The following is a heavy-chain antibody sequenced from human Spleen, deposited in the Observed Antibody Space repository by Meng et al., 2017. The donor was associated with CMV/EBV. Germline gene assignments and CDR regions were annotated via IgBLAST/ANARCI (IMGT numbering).Heavy chain of an antibody. CDR3: ARVRAVAGNRDHFDY. J-gene: IGHJ4*02. CDR1: GFTFSSYS. V-gene: IGHV3-21*01. CDR2: ISSSSSYI. Sequence: EVRLVEVGGGLVKPGGALGLSCAASGFTFSSYSMNWVRQAPGKGLEWVSSISSSSSYIYYADSVKGRFTISRDNAKNSLYLQMNSLRAEDTAVYYCARVRAVAGNRDHFDYWGQGTLVTVSS. D-gene: IGHD6-19*01.